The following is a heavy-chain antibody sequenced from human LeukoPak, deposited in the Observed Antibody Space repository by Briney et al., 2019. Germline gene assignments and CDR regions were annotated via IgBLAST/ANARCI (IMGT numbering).Heavy chain of an antibody. CDR1: GFNFSNYG. V-gene: IGHV3-30*03. J-gene: IGHJ4*02. D-gene: IGHD3-10*01. CDR3: ARERTPKPYYGSGDYDRYFEN. Sequence: GGSLRLSCAISGFNFSNYGMNWVRQAPGKGLEGVAVISYDGSNKYYADSVKGRFTISRDTTKNSLYLQMVSLSADDTAVYYCARERTPKPYYGSGDYDRYFENWGQGTLVTVSS. CDR2: ISYDGSNK.